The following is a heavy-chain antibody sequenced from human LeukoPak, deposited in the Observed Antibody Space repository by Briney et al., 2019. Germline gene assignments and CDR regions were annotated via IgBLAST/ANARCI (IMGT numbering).Heavy chain of an antibody. CDR3: ARGDYGTIDY. CDR2: ISAYNGNT. J-gene: IGHJ4*02. V-gene: IGHV1-18*01. CDR1: GYSFTSYG. Sequence: GESLKISCKGSGYSFTSYGISWVRQAPGQGLEWMGWISAYNGNTNYAQKLQGRVTMTTDTSTSTAYMELRSLRSDDTAVYYCARGDYGTIDYWGQGTLVTVSS. D-gene: IGHD4-17*01.